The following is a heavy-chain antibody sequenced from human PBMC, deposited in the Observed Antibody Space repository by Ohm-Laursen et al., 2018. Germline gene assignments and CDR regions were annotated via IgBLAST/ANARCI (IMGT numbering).Heavy chain of an antibody. Sequence: GTLSLTCTVSGGSISSFYWSWIRQPPGKGLEYIGYIYYSGNTNYNPSLKSRLTISVNTSKNQFSLKLSSVTAADTAVYYCARGVFGHYWGQGTLVTVSS. J-gene: IGHJ4*02. CDR3: ARGVFGHY. V-gene: IGHV4-59*01. D-gene: IGHD3-3*01. CDR2: IYYSGNT. CDR1: GGSISSFY.